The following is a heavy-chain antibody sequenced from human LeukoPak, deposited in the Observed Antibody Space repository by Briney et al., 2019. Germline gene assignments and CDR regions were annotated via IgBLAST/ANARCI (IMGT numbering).Heavy chain of an antibody. CDR1: GGSISSYY. CDR2: IYYSGST. D-gene: IGHD1-7*01. V-gene: IGHV4-59*08. Sequence: SETLSLTCTVSGGSISSYYWSWIRQPPGKGLEWIGYIYYSGSTNYNPSLKSRVTISVGTSKNQFSLKLSSVTAADTAVYYCARSTGTTPVTWYFDLWGRGTLVTVSS. J-gene: IGHJ2*01. CDR3: ARSTGTTPVTWYFDL.